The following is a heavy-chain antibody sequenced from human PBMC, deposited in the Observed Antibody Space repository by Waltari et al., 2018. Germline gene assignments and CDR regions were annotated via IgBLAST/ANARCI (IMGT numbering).Heavy chain of an antibody. CDR3: TRVGYDYVWGSYLPYYYYYYMDV. J-gene: IGHJ6*03. CDR2: IRSKAYGGTT. D-gene: IGHD3-16*02. CDR1: GFTFGDYA. Sequence: EVQLVESGGGLVQPGRSLRLSCTASGFTFGDYAMSWFRQAPGKGLEWVGFIRSKAYGGTTEYAASVKGRFTISRDDSKSIAYLQMNSLKTEDTAVYYCTRVGYDYVWGSYLPYYYYYYMDVWGKGTTVTISS. V-gene: IGHV3-49*03.